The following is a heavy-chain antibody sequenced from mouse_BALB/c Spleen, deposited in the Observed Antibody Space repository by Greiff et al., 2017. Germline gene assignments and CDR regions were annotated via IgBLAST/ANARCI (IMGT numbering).Heavy chain of an antibody. V-gene: IGHV3-6*02. D-gene: IGHD2-1*01. CDR1: GYSITSGYY. J-gene: IGHJ2*01. Sequence: EVQLQQSGPGLVKPSQSLSLTCSVTGYSITSGYYWNWIRQFPGNKLEWMGYISYDGSNNYNPSLKNRISITRDTSKNQFFLKLNSVTTEDTATYYCARNYGNYNFDYWGQGTTLTVSS. CDR2: ISYDGSN. CDR3: ARNYGNYNFDY.